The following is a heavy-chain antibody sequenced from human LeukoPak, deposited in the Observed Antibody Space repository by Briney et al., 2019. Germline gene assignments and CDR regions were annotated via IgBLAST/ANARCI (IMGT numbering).Heavy chain of an antibody. CDR1: GGSISSYF. CDR2: IYYSGST. CDR3: GGDKSTSSSVEY. D-gene: IGHD2-2*01. Sequence: SETLSLTCTVSGGSISSYFWSWIRQPPGKGLEWIGCIYYSGSTDYNPSLRSRVTISADTSKNQFSLRLSSVTAADTAVYYCGGDKSTSSSVEYWGQGTLVTVSS. J-gene: IGHJ4*02. V-gene: IGHV4-59*08.